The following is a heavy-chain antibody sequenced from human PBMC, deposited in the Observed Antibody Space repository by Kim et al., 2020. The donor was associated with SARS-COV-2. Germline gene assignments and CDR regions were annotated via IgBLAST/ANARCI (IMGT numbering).Heavy chain of an antibody. J-gene: IGHJ6*02. D-gene: IGHD2-21*02. CDR2: IYPGDSDT. CDR3: ARLGESVVTPYHYYYYGMDV. Sequence: GESLKISCKGSGYSFTSYWIGWVRQMPGKGLEWMGIIYPGDSDTRYSPSFQGQVTISADKSISTAYLQWSSLKASDTAMYYCARLGESVVTPYHYYYYGMDVWGQGTTVTVSS. CDR1: GYSFTSYW. V-gene: IGHV5-51*01.